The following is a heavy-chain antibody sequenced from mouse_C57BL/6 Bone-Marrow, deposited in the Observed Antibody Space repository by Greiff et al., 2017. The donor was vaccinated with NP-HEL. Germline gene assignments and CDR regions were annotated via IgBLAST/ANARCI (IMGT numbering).Heavy chain of an antibody. J-gene: IGHJ4*01. V-gene: IGHV5-12*01. CDR2: ISNGGGST. CDR3: ARVGVYYYGSSFYYYAMDY. CDR1: GFTFSDYY. D-gene: IGHD1-1*01. Sequence: EVKLVESGGGLVQPGGSLKLSCAASGFTFSDYYMYWVRQTPEQRLEWVAYISNGGGSTYYPDTVKGRFTIARDTANNTLYLQMSRLKSEDTAMYYCARVGVYYYGSSFYYYAMDYWGQGTSVTVSS.